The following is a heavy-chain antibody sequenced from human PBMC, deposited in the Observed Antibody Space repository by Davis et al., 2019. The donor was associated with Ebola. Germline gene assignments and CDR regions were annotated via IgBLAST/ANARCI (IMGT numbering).Heavy chain of an antibody. D-gene: IGHD6-6*01. J-gene: IGHJ4*02. CDR2: INHSGDSI. CDR3: ARNSAPPDY. CDR1: GFTFSDYY. V-gene: IGHV3-11*01. Sequence: GESLKISCAASGFTFSDYYMSWVRQAPGKGLEWISCINHSGDSIFYADFVKGRFTMSRDNAKNFPYLQLSSLRADDTAMYYCARNSAPPDYWGQGALVTVSS.